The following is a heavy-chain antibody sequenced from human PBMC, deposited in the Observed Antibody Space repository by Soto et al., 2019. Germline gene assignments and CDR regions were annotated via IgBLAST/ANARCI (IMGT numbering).Heavy chain of an antibody. CDR3: AILEFLYDFWSGSSRSPIDY. D-gene: IGHD3-3*01. V-gene: IGHV3-7*03. J-gene: IGHJ4*02. Sequence: GGSLKLSCAASGFTFSSYWRSWVRQAPGKGLEWVANIKQDGSEKYYVDSVKGRFTISRDNAKNSLYLQMNSLRAEDTAVYYCAILEFLYDFWSGSSRSPIDYWGQRTLVTVSS. CDR1: GFTFSSYW. CDR2: IKQDGSEK.